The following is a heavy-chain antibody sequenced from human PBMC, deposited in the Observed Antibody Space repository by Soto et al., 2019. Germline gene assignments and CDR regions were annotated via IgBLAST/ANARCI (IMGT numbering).Heavy chain of an antibody. D-gene: IGHD2-2*01. V-gene: IGHV4-34*01. CDR1: GGSFSSYY. CDR2: INHYGST. J-gene: IGHJ5*02. CDR3: ATHCSSTSCYYTFDP. Sequence: QVQLQQWGAGLLKPSETLSLTCAVYGGSFSSYYWSGIRQPPGKGLEWIGQINHYGSTDYNPSLKSRVTISVDTSKNHFSLRLSSVTAADTAMYYCATHCSSTSCYYTFDPWGQGTLVTVSS.